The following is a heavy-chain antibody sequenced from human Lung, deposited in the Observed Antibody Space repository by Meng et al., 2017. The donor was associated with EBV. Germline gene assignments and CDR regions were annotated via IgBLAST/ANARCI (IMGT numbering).Heavy chain of an antibody. CDR2: MSGSGDRT. CDR1: GFNFGIYA. J-gene: IGHJ4*02. D-gene: IGHD3-10*01. Sequence: EVELLESGGGLVQPGGSLRLSGAGYGFNFGIYAMSWVRQVPGKGLEWVSAMSGSGDRTFYADSVKGRVTVFRDNSKNTLYLQMNSLRDEDTAVYYCAKGGFGSETHFNVFDYCGRGTLVTVSS. CDR3: AKGGFGSETHFNVFDY. V-gene: IGHV3-23*01.